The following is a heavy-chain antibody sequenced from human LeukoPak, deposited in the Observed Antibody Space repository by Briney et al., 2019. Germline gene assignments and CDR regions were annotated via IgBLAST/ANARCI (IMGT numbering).Heavy chain of an antibody. CDR1: GFTFGSYM. CDR2: IRSNGGSI. J-gene: IGHJ4*02. Sequence: GGSLRLSCAASGFTFGSYMMTWVRQAPGRGLEWVSTIRSNGGSIYYADSVKGRFTIFRDNFKNTLYLHMSSLRAEDTAVYYCARYCSGASCYSGVDYWGQGTLVPVSS. D-gene: IGHD2-15*01. V-gene: IGHV3-23*01. CDR3: ARYCSGASCYSGVDY.